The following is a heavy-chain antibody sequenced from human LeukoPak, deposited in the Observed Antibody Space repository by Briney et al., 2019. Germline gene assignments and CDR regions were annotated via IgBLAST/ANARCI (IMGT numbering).Heavy chain of an antibody. CDR2: ISAYNGNT. V-gene: IGHV1-18*01. CDR1: GYTFTSYG. D-gene: IGHD2-15*01. Sequence: ASVKVSCKASGYTFTSYGISWVRQAPGQGLEWMGWISAYNGNTNYAQNLQGRVTLTTDTSTSTAYMELRSLRSDDTAVYCCARPMLGYCSGGSCYHFDYWGQGTLVTVSS. J-gene: IGHJ4*02. CDR3: ARPMLGYCSGGSCYHFDY.